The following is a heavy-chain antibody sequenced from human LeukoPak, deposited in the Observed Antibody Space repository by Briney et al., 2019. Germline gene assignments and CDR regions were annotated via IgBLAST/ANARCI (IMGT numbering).Heavy chain of an antibody. CDR1: GFTVSSNY. CDR2: IYSGGNT. CDR3: ARDSSGPHSYDY. V-gene: IGHV3-53*01. J-gene: IGHJ4*02. D-gene: IGHD6-19*01. Sequence: GGSLRLPCAGSGFTVSSNYMSWVRQAPGKGLEWVSVIYSGGNTYYADSVKGRFTISRDNSKNTLYLQMNSLRAEDTAVYYCARDSSGPHSYDYWGQGTLVTVSS.